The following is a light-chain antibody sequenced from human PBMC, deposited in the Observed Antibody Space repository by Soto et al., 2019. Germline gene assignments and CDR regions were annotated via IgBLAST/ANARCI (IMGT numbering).Light chain of an antibody. CDR3: QHYNSYSIT. CDR2: AAS. V-gene: IGKV1-5*01. J-gene: IGKJ1*01. Sequence: DIQMTQSPSSLSASVEDRVTITCRASQSINKLMAWYQQKPGTAPILMNVAASRLESVVPWWFSGSAAGKLSTLTSSRLQADYFANYYQQHYNSYSITFGQGTKVDI. CDR1: QSINKL.